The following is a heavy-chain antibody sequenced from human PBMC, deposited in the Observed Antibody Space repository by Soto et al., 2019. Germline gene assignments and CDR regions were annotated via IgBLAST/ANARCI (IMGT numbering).Heavy chain of an antibody. CDR3: ARGSIKMNSRPNWFDP. Sequence: QVQLVQSGAEVKKPGASVKVSCKASGYTFTSYDINWVRQATGQGLEWMGWMNPNSGNTGYAQKFQGRVTMTRNTSISTAYMELSSLRSEDTAVYYCARGSIKMNSRPNWFDPWGQGTLVTVSS. CDR1: GYTFTSYD. D-gene: IGHD6-13*01. V-gene: IGHV1-8*01. J-gene: IGHJ5*02. CDR2: MNPNSGNT.